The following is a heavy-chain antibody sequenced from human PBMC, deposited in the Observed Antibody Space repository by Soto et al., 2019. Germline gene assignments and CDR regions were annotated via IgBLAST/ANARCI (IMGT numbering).Heavy chain of an antibody. CDR1: AGFTSPSGHY. Sequence: NLPHRCTVSAGFTSPSGHYWCCILLHPGKGLEWIGYIYYSGSTYYNPSLKSRVTISVDTSKNQFSLKLSSVTAADTAVYYCARQDYDILSGPAMDVWGQGTTVTVS. CDR3: ARQDYDILSGPAMDV. V-gene: IGHV4-31*03. CDR2: IYYSGST. J-gene: IGHJ6*02. D-gene: IGHD3-9*01.